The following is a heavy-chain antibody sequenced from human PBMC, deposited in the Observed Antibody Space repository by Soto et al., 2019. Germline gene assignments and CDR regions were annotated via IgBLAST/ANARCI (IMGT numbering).Heavy chain of an antibody. Sequence: SETLSLTCTVSGGSISSGGYYWNWIRQHPGKGLEWIGHIYYSGSTYYKSSLKSRVTISVDMSKNHFSLRLSSVTAADTAVYYCARYYYGSADYYYYGMDVWGQGTRVTVS. CDR1: GGSISSGGYY. V-gene: IGHV4-31*03. D-gene: IGHD3-10*01. J-gene: IGHJ6*02. CDR3: ARYYYGSADYYYYGMDV. CDR2: IYYSGST.